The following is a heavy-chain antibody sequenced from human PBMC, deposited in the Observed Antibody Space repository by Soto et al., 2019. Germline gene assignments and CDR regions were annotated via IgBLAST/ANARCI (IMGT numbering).Heavy chain of an antibody. CDR1: GFTCSSYA. CDR3: AKNGPRSHYSSSSTDLDY. J-gene: IGHJ4*02. Sequence: EVQLLESGGALVQPGGSLRLSCAASGFTCSSYAMSWVRQAPGKGLEWVSAISPGGDLTYYADSVKGRFPISRDNTKNTLYLQMNSLRVEDTSVYYCAKNGPRSHYSSSSTDLDYWGQGTLVTVSS. V-gene: IGHV3-23*01. CDR2: ISPGGDLT. D-gene: IGHD5-18*01.